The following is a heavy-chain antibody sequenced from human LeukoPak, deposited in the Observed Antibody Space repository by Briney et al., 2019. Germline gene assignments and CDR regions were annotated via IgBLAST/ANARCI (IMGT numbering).Heavy chain of an antibody. CDR2: ISGSGGST. CDR3: ARPYYYGSGSYDY. D-gene: IGHD3-10*01. Sequence: PGGSLRLSCAAAGFTFSSYAMNWVRQAPGKGLEWVSAISGSGGSTYYAASVKGRFTISRDNSKNTLYLQMNSLRAEDTAVYYCARPYYYGSGSYDYWGQGTLVTVSS. CDR1: GFTFSSYA. V-gene: IGHV3-23*01. J-gene: IGHJ4*02.